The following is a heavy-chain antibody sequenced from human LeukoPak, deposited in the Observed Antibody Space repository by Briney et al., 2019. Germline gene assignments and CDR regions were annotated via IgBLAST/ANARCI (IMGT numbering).Heavy chain of an antibody. CDR1: GGSISSALYH. D-gene: IGHD3/OR15-3a*01. Sequence: PSETLSLTCTVSGGSISSALYHWGWIRQPPGKNLEWLGSVYYTGSTHNNPSPKSRVTISVDTSKNQFSLNLSSVTAADTAVYYCARQEIGLRSFDPWGQGTLVTVSS. CDR2: VYYTGST. CDR3: ARQEIGLRSFDP. V-gene: IGHV4-39*01. J-gene: IGHJ5*02.